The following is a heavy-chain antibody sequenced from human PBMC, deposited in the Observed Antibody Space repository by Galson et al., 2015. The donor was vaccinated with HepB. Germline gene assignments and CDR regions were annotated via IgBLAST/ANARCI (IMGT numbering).Heavy chain of an antibody. Sequence: TLSLTCAVSGGSISSGSYSWNWIRQPPGKGLEWIGYGYHSGSAYYNPSLKSRVTISVDRSKNQFSLKLSSVTAADTAVYYCARDQEAGMGAVDPWGQGTLVTVSS. J-gene: IGHJ5*02. D-gene: IGHD4/OR15-4a*01. CDR1: GGSISSGSYS. CDR3: ARDQEAGMGAVDP. CDR2: GYHSGSA. V-gene: IGHV4-30-2*01.